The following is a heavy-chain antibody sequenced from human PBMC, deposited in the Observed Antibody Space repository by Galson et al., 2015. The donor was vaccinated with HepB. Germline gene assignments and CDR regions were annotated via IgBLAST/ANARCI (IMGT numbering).Heavy chain of an antibody. CDR3: ARELPSEDIVVVPAAEGVDY. CDR1: GFTFSSYW. V-gene: IGHV3-7*01. Sequence: LRLSCAASGFTFSSYWMSWVRQAPGKGLEWVANIKQDGSEKYYVDSVKGRFTISRDNAKNSLYLQMNSLRAEDTAVYYCARELPSEDIVVVPAAEGVDYWGQGTLVTVSS. CDR2: IKQDGSEK. D-gene: IGHD2-2*01. J-gene: IGHJ4*02.